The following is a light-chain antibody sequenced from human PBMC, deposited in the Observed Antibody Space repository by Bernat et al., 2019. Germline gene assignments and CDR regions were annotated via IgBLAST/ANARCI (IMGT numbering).Light chain of an antibody. Sequence: DIQMTQSPSSLSASVGDRVTITCRASQSISSYLNWYQQKPETAPKLLIYAASSLQSGVPSRFSGSGSGTDFTLTISSLQPEDFATYYCQQSYSTLMYTFGQGTKLEIK. CDR2: AAS. CDR3: QQSYSTLMYT. J-gene: IGKJ2*01. V-gene: IGKV1-39*01. CDR1: QSISSY.